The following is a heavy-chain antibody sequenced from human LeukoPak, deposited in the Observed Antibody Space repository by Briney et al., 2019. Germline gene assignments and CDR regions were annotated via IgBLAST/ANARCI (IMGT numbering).Heavy chain of an antibody. V-gene: IGHV3-21*01. Sequence: PGGSLRLSCAASGFTFSSYSMNWIRRAPGKGLEWVSSISSSSSYIYYADSVKGRFTISRDNAKNSLYLQMNSLRAEDTAVYYCARALPRYIAAAASGGGYWGQGTLVTVSS. D-gene: IGHD6-13*01. CDR1: GFTFSSYS. CDR3: ARALPRYIAAAASGGGY. CDR2: ISSSSSYI. J-gene: IGHJ4*02.